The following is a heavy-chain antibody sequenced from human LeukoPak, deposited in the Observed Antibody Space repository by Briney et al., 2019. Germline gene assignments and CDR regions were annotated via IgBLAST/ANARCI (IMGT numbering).Heavy chain of an antibody. CDR1: GGSFSGYY. J-gene: IGHJ6*02. CDR2: INHSGST. V-gene: IGHV4-34*01. CDR3: ARGPYDFGLYYYYYGMDV. D-gene: IGHD3-3*01. Sequence: SETLSLTCAVYGGSFSGYYWSWIRQPPGKGLEWIGEINHSGSTNYNPSLKSRVTISVDTSKNQFSLKLSSVTAADTAVYYCARGPYDFGLYYYYYGMDVWGRGTTVTVSS.